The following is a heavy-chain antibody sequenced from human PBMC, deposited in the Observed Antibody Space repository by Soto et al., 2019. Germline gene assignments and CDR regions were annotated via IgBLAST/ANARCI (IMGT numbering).Heavy chain of an antibody. Sequence: ASVKVSCKASGGTFSTYTLSWVRQAPGQGPEWMGRIIPALGIEDYSQKFQGRVTFTADTSTSTAYMELSSLRSDDTAVYYCARGHQSPESITIFGVVIQANSDGMDVWGQGTTVTVSS. V-gene: IGHV1-69*02. CDR1: GGTFSTYT. D-gene: IGHD3-3*01. CDR3: ARGHQSPESITIFGVVIQANSDGMDV. CDR2: IIPALGIE. J-gene: IGHJ6*02.